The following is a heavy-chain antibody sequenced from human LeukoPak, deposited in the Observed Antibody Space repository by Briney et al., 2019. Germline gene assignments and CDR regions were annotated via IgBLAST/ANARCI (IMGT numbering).Heavy chain of an antibody. D-gene: IGHD3-9*01. CDR2: TIPVLEIA. Sequence: SVKVSCKASGYPFSNYGISWVRQAPGQGLEWMGRTIPVLEIANYAQKFQGRVTITADRSTSTAHMELRSLTSEDTAMYYCARDMGTHYDVLTGYSPIFSTFDIWGQGTMVTVSS. CDR1: GYPFSNYG. J-gene: IGHJ3*02. CDR3: ARDMGTHYDVLTGYSPIFSTFDI. V-gene: IGHV1-69*04.